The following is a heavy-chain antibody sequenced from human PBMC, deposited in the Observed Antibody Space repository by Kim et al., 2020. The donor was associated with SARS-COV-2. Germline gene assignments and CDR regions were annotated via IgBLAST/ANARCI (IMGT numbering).Heavy chain of an antibody. J-gene: IGHJ6*01. V-gene: IGHV3-30*03. CDR1: GFTFSNFA. Sequence: GGSLRLSCAASGFTFSNFAMHWVRQSPGSGLEWVTVISSDGRNKYYADSVKGRFTISRDNSKNTVFLQMNSLRAEDTAVYYCVWSGYSPFGDKYYGLDV. D-gene: IGHD3-3*01. CDR3: VWSGYSPFGDKYYGLDV. CDR2: ISSDGRNK.